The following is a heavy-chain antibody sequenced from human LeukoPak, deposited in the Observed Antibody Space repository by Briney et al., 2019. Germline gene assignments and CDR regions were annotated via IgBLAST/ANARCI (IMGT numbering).Heavy chain of an antibody. CDR3: ARQDGGSCLDY. D-gene: IGHD2-15*01. CDR2: ISYDGTNK. CDR1: GFTFSSYT. Sequence: GGSLRLSCAASGFTFSSYTMHWVRQAPGKGLEWVAVISYDGTNKFYADSVKGRFTISRDNSKNTLYLQMNSLRADDTAVYSCARQDGGSCLDYWGQGTLVTVSS. V-gene: IGHV3-30-3*01. J-gene: IGHJ4*02.